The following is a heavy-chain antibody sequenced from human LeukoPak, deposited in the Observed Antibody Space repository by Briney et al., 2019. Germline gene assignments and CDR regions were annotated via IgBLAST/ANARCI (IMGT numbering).Heavy chain of an antibody. J-gene: IGHJ4*02. V-gene: IGHV4-4*07. CDR3: ARLSDWSGSSTPH. CDR1: GGSISSYY. D-gene: IGHD3-3*01. Sequence: SETLSLTCTVSGGSISSYYWSWIWQPAGRGLEWSGRIYTSGSTNYNPSLKSRVTMSVDTSKNQFSLKLSSVTAADTAVYYCARLSDWSGSSTPHWGQGTLVTVSS. CDR2: IYTSGST.